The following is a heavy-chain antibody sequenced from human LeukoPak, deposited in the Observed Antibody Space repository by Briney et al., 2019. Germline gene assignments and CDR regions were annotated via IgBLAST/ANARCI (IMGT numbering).Heavy chain of an antibody. Sequence: GGSLRLSCAASGFTFSSYGMSWVRQAPGKGLEWVSAISGSGGSTYYADSVKGRFTISRDNSKNTLYLQMNSLRAEDTAVYYCARYRGDGYYYYYYMDVWGKGTTVTVSS. V-gene: IGHV3-23*01. CDR1: GFTFSSYG. D-gene: IGHD1-1*01. CDR3: ARYRGDGYYYYYYMDV. J-gene: IGHJ6*03. CDR2: ISGSGGST.